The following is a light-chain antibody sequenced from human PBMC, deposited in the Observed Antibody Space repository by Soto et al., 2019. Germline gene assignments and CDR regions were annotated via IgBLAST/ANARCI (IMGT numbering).Light chain of an antibody. CDR3: QQFGYSLWT. V-gene: IGKV3-20*01. J-gene: IGKJ1*01. CDR1: QSVSSSY. Sequence: EIVLTQSPGTLSLSQGERATLSCRASQSVSSSYLAWYQQKPGQAPRLLIYGASSRGTGIPDRFSGGGSGTDFTLTINRLEPDDFAVYYCQQFGYSLWTFGQGTRVDI. CDR2: GAS.